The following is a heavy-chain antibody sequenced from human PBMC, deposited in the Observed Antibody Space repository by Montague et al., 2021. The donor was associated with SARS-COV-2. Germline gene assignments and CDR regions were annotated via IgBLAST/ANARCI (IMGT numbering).Heavy chain of an antibody. CDR1: GDSVVGLSLR. V-gene: IGHV6-1*01. CDR3: ARVRHLGRGMDV. CDR2: LLHGTKRNY. D-gene: IGHD7-27*01. Sequence: CAILGDSVVGLSLRSEWLTSSLPTHHQRVCRLLHGTKRNYHYADAVKSRITIDPDTSKNQVSLQLRSVTPEDTAVYFCARVRHLGRGMDVWGQGTTVTVSS. J-gene: IGHJ6*02.